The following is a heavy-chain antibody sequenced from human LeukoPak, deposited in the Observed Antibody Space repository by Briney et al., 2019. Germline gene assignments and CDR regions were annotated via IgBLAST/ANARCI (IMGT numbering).Heavy chain of an antibody. D-gene: IGHD6-6*01. J-gene: IGHJ6*03. CDR2: INQDGSEK. CDR1: GFTFSSYW. Sequence: GGSLGLSCGVSGFTFSSYWMRWVRQAPRKGLEWVDNINQDGSEKYYVDSVKGRFSISRDDAENSLYLQMNSLRAEDTAVYYCARPPYSSSPTYYYYYYYMDVWGKGTTVTVSS. CDR3: ARPPYSSSPTYYYYYYYMDV. V-gene: IGHV3-7*01.